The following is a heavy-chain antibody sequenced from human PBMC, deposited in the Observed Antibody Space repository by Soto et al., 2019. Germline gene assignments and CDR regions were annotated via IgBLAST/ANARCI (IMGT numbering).Heavy chain of an antibody. V-gene: IGHV4-59*12. CDR1: GGSISSYY. J-gene: IGHJ5*02. CDR2: IYYTGTT. D-gene: IGHD3-22*01. CDR3: ARDYFDSSDYTTNWFDP. Sequence: SETLSLTCTVSGGSISSYYWSWFRQPPGQGLEWVGYIYYTGTTTYNPSLKSRVTVSVDTSKNQFSLKLTSVTAADTALYYCARDYFDSSDYTTNWFDPWGQGTLVTVSS.